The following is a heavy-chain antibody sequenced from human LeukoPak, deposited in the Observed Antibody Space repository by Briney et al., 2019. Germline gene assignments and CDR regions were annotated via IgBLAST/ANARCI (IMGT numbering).Heavy chain of an antibody. V-gene: IGHV1-18*01. Sequence: GASVKVSCKASGYTFTSYGISWVRQAPGQGLEWMGWISAYNGNTNYAQKLQGRVTMTTDTSTSTAYMELWSLRSDDTAVYYCASGGSSGWYSGYYYGMDVWGQGTTVTVSS. CDR3: ASGGSSGWYSGYYYGMDV. J-gene: IGHJ6*02. CDR2: ISAYNGNT. D-gene: IGHD6-19*01. CDR1: GYTFTSYG.